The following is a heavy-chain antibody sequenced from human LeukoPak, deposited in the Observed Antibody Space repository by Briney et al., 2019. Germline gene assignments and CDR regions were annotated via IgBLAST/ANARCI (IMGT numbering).Heavy chain of an antibody. CDR3: EAYYYGSGSSPGFFDP. J-gene: IGHJ5*02. V-gene: IGHV4-39*01. D-gene: IGHD3-10*01. Sequence: SETLSLTCAVYGGSFSGYYWGWIRQAPGRGLECIGSIYYVGTTYYNPSLRSRVTISVDTSKGQFSLKLTSVTAADTAVYYCEAYYYGSGSSPGFFDPWGHGTLVTVSS. CDR2: IYYVGTT. CDR1: GGSFSGYY.